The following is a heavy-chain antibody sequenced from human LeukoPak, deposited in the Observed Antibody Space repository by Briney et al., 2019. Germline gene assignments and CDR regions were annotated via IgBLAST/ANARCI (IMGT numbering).Heavy chain of an antibody. CDR2: INHDGTT. J-gene: IGHJ5*02. CDR3: AREGAYPNFVNRFDA. Sequence: SKTLSLTCAVYGGTFRDYYWSWIRRPPGKGLEWIGEINHDGTTNYNPSLKSRVIMSVDASKSQFFLTLTPVTAVDTAVYYCAREGAYPNFVNRFDAWGQGTLVTVSS. V-gene: IGHV4-34*01. D-gene: IGHD4/OR15-4a*01. CDR1: GGTFRDYY.